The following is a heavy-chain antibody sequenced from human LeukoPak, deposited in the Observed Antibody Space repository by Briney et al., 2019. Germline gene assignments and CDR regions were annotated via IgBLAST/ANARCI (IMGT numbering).Heavy chain of an antibody. CDR3: ARSPRSGWYWDY. J-gene: IGHJ4*02. CDR1: GYTFTSYV. V-gene: IGHV1-3*01. Sequence: ASVKVSCKASGYTFTSYVVHWVRQTPGQRLEWMGWINAGNGDTKYTQSFQGRVTITRDASASTAYMEVSSLRSEDTTVYYCARSPRSGWYWDYWGQGTLVTVSS. D-gene: IGHD6-19*01. CDR2: INAGNGDT.